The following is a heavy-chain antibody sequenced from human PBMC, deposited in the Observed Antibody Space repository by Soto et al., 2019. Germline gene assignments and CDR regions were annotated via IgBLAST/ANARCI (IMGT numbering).Heavy chain of an antibody. D-gene: IGHD6-13*01. CDR2: VSYDGGNE. J-gene: IGHJ4*02. CDR3: ARDDSSWSFDY. V-gene: IGHV3-30-3*01. CDR1: GFTFSNYA. Sequence: QVQLVESGGGVVQPGVSLRLSCAASGFTFSNYAMHWDRQAPGKGLEWVALVSYDGGNEYYADSVKGRFTISRDNSKKMLYLQMNGLRAGDTAVYYCARDDSSWSFDYWGQGTLVTVSS.